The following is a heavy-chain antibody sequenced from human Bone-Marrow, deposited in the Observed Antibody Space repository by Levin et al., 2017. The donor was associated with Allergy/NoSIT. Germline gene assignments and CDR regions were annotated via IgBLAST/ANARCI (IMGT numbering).Heavy chain of an antibody. J-gene: IGHJ4*02. CDR2: ISASGSST. CDR1: GFSFSTYA. V-gene: IGHV3-64*01. D-gene: IGHD2-15*01. Sequence: GGSLRLSCAASGFSFSTYAIHWVRQAPGKGLEYVSAISASGSSTYYANSVEGRFTISRDNSKNTVYLQMGSLRAEDMALYYWAGRYCSGGSCSGHFDYWGQGTQVTVSS. CDR3: AGRYCSGGSCSGHFDY.